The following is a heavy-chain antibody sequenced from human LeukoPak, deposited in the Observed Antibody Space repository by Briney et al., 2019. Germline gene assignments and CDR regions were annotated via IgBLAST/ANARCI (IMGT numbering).Heavy chain of an antibody. J-gene: IGHJ4*02. CDR3: APTAEAYTSWWKV. Sequence: ASVKVSCKASGDKFTDDYMHWVRHAPGQGLEFMGWINPDSGFTNYAQKFKGRVTMTRDTSISTAYLEVRSLTSDDTAVYYCAPTAEAYTSWWKVWGQGTLVTVSS. V-gene: IGHV1-2*02. CDR2: INPDSGFT. D-gene: IGHD3-16*01. CDR1: GDKFTDDY.